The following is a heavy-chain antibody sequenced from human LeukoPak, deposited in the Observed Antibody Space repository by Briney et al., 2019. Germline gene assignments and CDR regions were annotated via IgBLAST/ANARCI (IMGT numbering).Heavy chain of an antibody. J-gene: IGHJ4*02. CDR3: AKDTARQWLVRGVFDY. D-gene: IGHD6-19*01. V-gene: IGHV3-53*01. Sequence: GGSLRLSCAASGFTVGNKYMTWVRQAPGEGLEWVSVIYSDGSTYYADSVKGRFTISRDNSKNTLYLQMNSLRAEDTAVYYCAKDTARQWLVRGVFDYWGQGTLVTVSS. CDR1: GFTVGNKY. CDR2: IYSDGST.